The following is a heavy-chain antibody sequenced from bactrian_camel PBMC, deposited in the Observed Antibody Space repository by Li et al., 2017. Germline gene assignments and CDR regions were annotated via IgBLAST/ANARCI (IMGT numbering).Heavy chain of an antibody. Sequence: HVQLVESGGGSVQVGGSLRLTCADPGYTDRFSCMGWFRRPSGKEREGVATIHNDGTTTYSSSVKGRFTVSEGNDKSTLTLEMNSLKPEDTAMYYCAARGGVCAGGYCYTCDVHHGKAGMDFWARGPRSPSP. J-gene: IGHJ4*01. V-gene: IGHV3S53*01. CDR2: IHNDGTT. CDR1: GYTDRFSC. D-gene: IGHD7*01.